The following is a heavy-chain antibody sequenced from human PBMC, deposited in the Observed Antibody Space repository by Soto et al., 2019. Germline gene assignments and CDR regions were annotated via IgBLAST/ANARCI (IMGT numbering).Heavy chain of an antibody. V-gene: IGHV6-1*01. J-gene: IGHJ4*02. Sequence: SQTLSLTCAISGDSVSSNSAACNWIRQSPSRGLEWLGRTYYRSRWYNDYAVSVKSRITVNPDTSKNQFYLQLKSVTPEDTAVYYCARTQGYFDYWGQGTLVTVSS. CDR1: GDSVSSNSAA. CDR3: ARTQGYFDY. CDR2: TYYRSRWYN.